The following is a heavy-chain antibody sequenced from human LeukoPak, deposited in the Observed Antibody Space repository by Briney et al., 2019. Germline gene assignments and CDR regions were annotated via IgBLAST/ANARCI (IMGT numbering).Heavy chain of an antibody. CDR2: ITHSGSP. CDR3: ARGVDL. CDR1: SGSLSGYY. V-gene: IGHV4-34*01. J-gene: IGHJ2*01. Sequence: PSETLSLTCGVSSGSLSGYYWRWIRQPPGGGLEWLGEITHSGSPNYNPSLKSRVTISGDTSKKQFSLNLKSVTAAHTGVYYCARGVDLWGRGTPVTVSS.